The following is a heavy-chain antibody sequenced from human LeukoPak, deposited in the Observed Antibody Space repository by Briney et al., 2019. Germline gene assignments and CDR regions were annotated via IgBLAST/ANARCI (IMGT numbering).Heavy chain of an antibody. CDR3: ARTAARQDAFNI. D-gene: IGHD6-25*01. CDR1: GYTFTGYY. Sequence: ASVKVSFKASGYTFTGYYMHWVRQAPGQGLAWMGMINPSGDSTTYAQKFQDRVTMTRDTSTSTVYMELSSLLSDDTAVYYCARTAARQDAFNIWGQGTKVTVSS. J-gene: IGHJ3*02. V-gene: IGHV1-46*01. CDR2: INPSGDST.